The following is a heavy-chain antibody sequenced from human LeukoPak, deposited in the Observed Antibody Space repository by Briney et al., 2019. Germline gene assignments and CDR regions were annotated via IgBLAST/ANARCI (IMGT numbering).Heavy chain of an antibody. V-gene: IGHV4-61*02. J-gene: IGHJ3*02. Sequence: PSQTLSLTCTVSGGSISSGSYYWSWIRQPAGKVLEWIGRIYTSGSTNYNPSLKSRVTISVDTSKNQFSLKLSSVTAADTAVYYCARDLYYDFWSGYYKTLDAFDIWGQGTMVTVSS. D-gene: IGHD3-3*01. CDR2: IYTSGST. CDR3: ARDLYYDFWSGYYKTLDAFDI. CDR1: GGSISSGSYY.